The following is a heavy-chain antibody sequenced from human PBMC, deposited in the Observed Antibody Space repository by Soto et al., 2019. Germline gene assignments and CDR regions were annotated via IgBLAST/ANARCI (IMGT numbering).Heavy chain of an antibody. CDR3: ARGLYNPFDY. D-gene: IGHD1-20*01. CDR2: INPSGGST. V-gene: IGHV1-46*01. J-gene: IGHJ4*02. Sequence: ASVKVSCTASGYIFTDYFMRWVRQAPGQGLEWMGIINPSGGSTSYAQKFQGRVTMTRDTSTSTVYMELSSLRSEDTAVYYCARGLYNPFDYWGQGTLVTVSS. CDR1: GYIFTDYF.